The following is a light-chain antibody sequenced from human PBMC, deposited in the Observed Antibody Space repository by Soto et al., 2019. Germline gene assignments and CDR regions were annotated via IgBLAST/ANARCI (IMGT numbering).Light chain of an antibody. Sequence: DIQMTQSPSALSASVGDRVTITCRASQSISGYLTWFQQKPGKAPKLLIHGAFRLRSGVPSRFSGSGSGTDFTLTISSLQPEHFASYYCQQTFKTPPTCGRGTKVDIK. CDR1: QSISGY. J-gene: IGKJ4*01. CDR2: GAF. CDR3: QQTFKTPPT. V-gene: IGKV1-39*01.